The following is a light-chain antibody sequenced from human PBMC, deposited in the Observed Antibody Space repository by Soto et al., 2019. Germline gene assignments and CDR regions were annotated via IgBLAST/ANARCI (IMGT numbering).Light chain of an antibody. V-gene: IGLV1-44*01. Sequence: QSALTQPPSASGTPGQRVTISCSGSSSNIGSNTVNWFLQLPGTAPKLLIYSNDQRPSGVPDRFSGSKSGTSASLAISGLQSEDEADYYCAAWDDSLNGYVFGTGTKVTVL. CDR2: SND. CDR1: SSNIGSNT. J-gene: IGLJ1*01. CDR3: AAWDDSLNGYV.